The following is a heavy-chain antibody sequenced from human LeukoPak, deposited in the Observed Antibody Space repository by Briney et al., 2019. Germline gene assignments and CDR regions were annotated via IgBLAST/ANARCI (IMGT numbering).Heavy chain of an antibody. V-gene: IGHV4-30-2*01. CDR1: GDSISSGGYS. J-gene: IGHJ4*02. CDR2: IYHSGST. Sequence: SETLSLTCAVSGDSISSGGYSWSWIRQPPGKGLEWIGYIYHSGSTYYNPSLKSRVTISVDRSKNQFSLKLSSVTAADTAVYYCARDNQWGQGTLVTVSS. CDR3: ARDNQ.